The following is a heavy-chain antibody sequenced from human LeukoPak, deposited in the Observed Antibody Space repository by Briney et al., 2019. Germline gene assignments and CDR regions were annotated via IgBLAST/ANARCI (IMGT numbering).Heavy chain of an antibody. CDR1: GFTVTDYA. V-gene: IGHV3-23*01. Sequence: GGSLRLPCAASGFTVTDYAMTWIRQSPGKGLEWVSSMSDIGPNTYYADSVKGRFTISRDTSKNTLFLQMNSLRAGDTALYYCARRLSLRFDAFAVWGPGTVVTVSS. CDR2: MSDIGPNT. D-gene: IGHD3-3*01. J-gene: IGHJ3*01. CDR3: ARRLSLRFDAFAV.